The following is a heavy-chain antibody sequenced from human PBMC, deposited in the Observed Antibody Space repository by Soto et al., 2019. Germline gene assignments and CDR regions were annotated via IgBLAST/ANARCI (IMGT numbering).Heavy chain of an antibody. CDR2: ISYDGYNN. Sequence: QVQLVESGGGVVQPGRSLRLSCAASGFTFSNFAIHWVRQAPGKGLEWVAVISYDGYNNYYADSVKGRFTISRDNSKNTLYLQMNSLRAEDTALYYCARDRGASGRSYGLDVWGQGTTVTVSS. CDR1: GFTFSNFA. J-gene: IGHJ6*02. CDR3: ARDRGASGRSYGLDV. D-gene: IGHD3-10*01. V-gene: IGHV3-30-3*01.